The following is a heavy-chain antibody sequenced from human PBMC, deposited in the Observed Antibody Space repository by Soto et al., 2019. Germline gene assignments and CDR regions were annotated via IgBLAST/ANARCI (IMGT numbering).Heavy chain of an antibody. V-gene: IGHV1-3*01. Sequence: ASVKVSCKASGYTFTTYAIHWVRQAPGQRLEWMGWINAGNGNTKYSQKFQGRVTITRDTSASTAYMELSSLRSEDTAVYYCARILEYCSGGSCDSWGQGTLVTVSS. CDR2: INAGNGNT. CDR1: GYTFTTYA. D-gene: IGHD2-15*01. J-gene: IGHJ4*02. CDR3: ARILEYCSGGSCDS.